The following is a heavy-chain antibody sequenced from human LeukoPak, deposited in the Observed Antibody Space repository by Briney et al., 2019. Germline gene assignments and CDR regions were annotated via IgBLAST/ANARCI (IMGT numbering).Heavy chain of an antibody. J-gene: IGHJ4*02. Sequence: GGSLRLSCAASGFTFRSYSMNWARQAPGKGLEWVSYITSGSSPIYYADSVKGRFTISRDNAKNSLYLQMNSLRDEDTAVYYCARRAYGDDSFDYWGQGTLVTVSS. D-gene: IGHD4-17*01. CDR2: ITSGSSPI. V-gene: IGHV3-48*02. CDR3: ARRAYGDDSFDY. CDR1: GFTFRSYS.